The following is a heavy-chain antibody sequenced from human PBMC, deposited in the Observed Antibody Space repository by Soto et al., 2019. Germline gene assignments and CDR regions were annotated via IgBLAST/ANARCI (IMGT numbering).Heavy chain of an antibody. D-gene: IGHD2-21*02. Sequence: QVQLVQSGAEVKKPGASVKVSCKASGYTFTSYYMHWVRQAPGQGLEWMGIINPSGGSTSYAQKFQGRVTMSRDTSTRTVYMELSSLRSEDTAVYYCAREPHIVVVTAIRTPGYFQHWGQGTLVTVSS. V-gene: IGHV1-46*03. J-gene: IGHJ1*01. CDR2: INPSGGST. CDR3: AREPHIVVVTAIRTPGYFQH. CDR1: GYTFTSYY.